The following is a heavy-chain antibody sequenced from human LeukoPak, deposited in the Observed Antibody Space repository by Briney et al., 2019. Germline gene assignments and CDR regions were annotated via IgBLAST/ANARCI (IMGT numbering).Heavy chain of an antibody. J-gene: IGHJ5*02. Sequence: PSETLSLTCAVSGYSISSGYYWGWIRQPPGKGLEWIGSIYHSGSTYYNPSLKSRVTISVDTSKNQFSLKLSSATAADTAVYYCARVLYRSQKDIVVVVAATPDLYNWFDPWGQGTLVTVSS. V-gene: IGHV4-38-2*01. CDR2: IYHSGST. D-gene: IGHD2-15*01. CDR1: GYSISSGYY. CDR3: ARVLYRSQKDIVVVVAATPDLYNWFDP.